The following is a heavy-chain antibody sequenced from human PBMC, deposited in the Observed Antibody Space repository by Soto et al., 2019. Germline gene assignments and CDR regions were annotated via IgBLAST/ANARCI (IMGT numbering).Heavy chain of an antibody. Sequence: SETLSLTCTVSGGSISSGGYYWSWIRQHPGKGLEWIGYIYYSGSTYYNPSLTSRVTISVDTSKNQFSLKLSSVTAADTAVYYCASYIVVVPAAISGPAYYFDYWGQGTLVTVSA. D-gene: IGHD2-2*02. J-gene: IGHJ4*02. V-gene: IGHV4-31*03. CDR1: GGSISSGGYY. CDR2: IYYSGST. CDR3: ASYIVVVPAAISGPAYYFDY.